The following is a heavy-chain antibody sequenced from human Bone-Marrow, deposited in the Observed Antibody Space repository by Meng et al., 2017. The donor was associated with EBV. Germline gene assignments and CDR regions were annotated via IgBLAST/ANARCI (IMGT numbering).Heavy chain of an antibody. D-gene: IGHD3-16*02. Sequence: EVQLVESGGXXXXXGXSLXLSCAASGFTFSSYSMNWVRQAPGKGLEWVSSISSSSSYIYYADSVKGRFTISRDNAKNSLYLQMNSLRAEDTAVYYCARDSMITFGGVIAPNWFDPWGQGTLVTVSS. V-gene: IGHV3-21*01. CDR3: ARDSMITFGGVIAPNWFDP. CDR1: GFTFSSYS. J-gene: IGHJ5*02. CDR2: ISSSSSYI.